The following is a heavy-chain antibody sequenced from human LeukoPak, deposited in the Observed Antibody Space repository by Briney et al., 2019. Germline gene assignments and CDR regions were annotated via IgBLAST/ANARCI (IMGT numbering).Heavy chain of an antibody. J-gene: IGHJ3*02. V-gene: IGHV1-69*05. CDR3: ARDKAPRAPDAFDI. CDR1: GGTFSSYA. Sequence: SVKVSCKASGGTFSSYAISWVRQAPGQGFEWLGRIIPIFGTANYAQKFQGRVTITTDESTSTAYMELSSLRSEDAAVYYCARDKAPRAPDAFDIWGQGTMVTVSS. CDR2: IIPIFGTA.